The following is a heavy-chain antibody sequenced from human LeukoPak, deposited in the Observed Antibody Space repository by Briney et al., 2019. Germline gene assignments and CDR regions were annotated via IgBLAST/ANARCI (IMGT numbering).Heavy chain of an antibody. Sequence: ASVKVSCKASGGTYSSYAISWVRQAPGQGLEWLGGIIPIFGTANYAQKFQGRVTITADESTSTAYMELSSLRSEDTAVYYCARDRRDFESGLFDYWGQGTLVIVSS. D-gene: IGHD3-3*01. CDR3: ARDRRDFESGLFDY. CDR1: GGTYSSYA. CDR2: IIPIFGTA. J-gene: IGHJ4*02. V-gene: IGHV1-69*01.